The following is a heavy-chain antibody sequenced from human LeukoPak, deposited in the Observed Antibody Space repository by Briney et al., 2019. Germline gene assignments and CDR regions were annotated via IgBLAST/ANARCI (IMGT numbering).Heavy chain of an antibody. Sequence: PSETLSLTCAVSGGSITGFFWTWIRQPAGEGLQYIGRIFSRGGANHNPSLQSRVAMSVDTSQNLFSLKLTSVTAADTAVYFCARVATPDVSSPLDFWGQGILVTVSS. J-gene: IGHJ4*02. CDR3: ARVATPDVSSPLDF. V-gene: IGHV4-4*07. CDR1: GGSITGFF. D-gene: IGHD6-19*01. CDR2: IFSRGGA.